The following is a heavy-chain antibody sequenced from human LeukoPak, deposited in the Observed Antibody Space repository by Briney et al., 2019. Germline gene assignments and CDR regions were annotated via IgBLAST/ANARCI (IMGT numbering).Heavy chain of an antibody. CDR3: ARNRGMVTSEFDY. CDR2: ISSSSSTL. Sequence: GGSLRLSCAASGFTFSSYSMNWVRQAPGKGLEWVSYISSSSSTLYYADSVKGRFTISKDNAKKSLYLQMTSLRAEDTAVYYCARNRGMVTSEFDYWGRGTLVTVSS. CDR1: GFTFSSYS. J-gene: IGHJ4*02. V-gene: IGHV3-48*01. D-gene: IGHD5-18*01.